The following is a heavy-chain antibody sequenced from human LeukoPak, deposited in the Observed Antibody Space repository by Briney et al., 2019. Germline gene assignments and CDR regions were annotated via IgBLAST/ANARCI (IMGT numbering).Heavy chain of an antibody. V-gene: IGHV4-61*02. CDR1: GGSISSSSYY. Sequence: SETLSLTCTVSGGSISSSSYYWSWIRQPAGKGLEWIGRIYTSGSTNYNPSLKSRVTMSVDTSKNQFSLKLSSVTAADTAVYYCARDTYYDILTGYQFSDAFDIWGQGTMVTISS. CDR2: IYTSGST. D-gene: IGHD3-9*01. CDR3: ARDTYYDILTGYQFSDAFDI. J-gene: IGHJ3*02.